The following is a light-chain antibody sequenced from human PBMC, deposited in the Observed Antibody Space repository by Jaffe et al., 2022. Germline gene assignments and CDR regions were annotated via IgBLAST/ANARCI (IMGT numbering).Light chain of an antibody. CDR1: GTYNL. J-gene: IGLJ3*02. Sequence: QSALTQPASVSGSPGQSITISCAGGTYNLVAWYQHHPQHHPGEVPKLIIYEGSKRPSGVSDRFSGSKSGNTASLTISGLQAEDEAHYYCSSYSGLTSLVVFGGGTKLTVL. CDR2: EGS. V-gene: IGLV2-23*03. CDR3: SSYSGLTSLVV.